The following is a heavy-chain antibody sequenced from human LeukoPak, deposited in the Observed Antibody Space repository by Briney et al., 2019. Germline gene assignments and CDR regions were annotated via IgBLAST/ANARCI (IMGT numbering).Heavy chain of an antibody. Sequence: GGSLRLSCAACGFTFSSYSMNWVRQAPGKGLEWVSSISSSSSYIYYADSVKGRFTISRDNAKNSLYLQMNSLRAEDTAVYYCARVGVPDYYDSSGCFDYWGQGTLVTVSS. CDR3: ARVGVPDYYDSSGCFDY. CDR1: GFTFSSYS. V-gene: IGHV3-21*01. CDR2: ISSSSSYI. D-gene: IGHD3-22*01. J-gene: IGHJ4*02.